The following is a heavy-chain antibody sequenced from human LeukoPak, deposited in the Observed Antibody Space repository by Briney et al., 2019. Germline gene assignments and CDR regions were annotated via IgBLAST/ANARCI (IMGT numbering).Heavy chain of an antibody. CDR3: TRDRSYGY. D-gene: IGHD1-26*01. CDR1: GFTFSNAW. Sequence: GGSLRLSCAASGFTFSNAWMSWVRQAPGKGLEWVGCIKSKTDGGTTDYAGPVKGRFTISRDDSKNTLYLQMNSLKTEDTAVYYCTRDRSYGYWGQGSLVTVSS. V-gene: IGHV3-15*01. J-gene: IGHJ4*02. CDR2: IKSKTDGGTT.